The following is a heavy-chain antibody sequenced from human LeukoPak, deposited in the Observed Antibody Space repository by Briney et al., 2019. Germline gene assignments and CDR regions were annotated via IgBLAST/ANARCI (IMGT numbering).Heavy chain of an antibody. Sequence: ASVKVSCKASGYTFTSYGISWVRQAPGQGLEWMGWISAYNGNTNYAQKLQGRVTMTTDTSTSTAYMELRSLRSGDTAVYYCARHYDFWRPSAFDIWGQGTMVTVSS. CDR3: ARHYDFWRPSAFDI. D-gene: IGHD3-3*01. V-gene: IGHV1-18*01. CDR2: ISAYNGNT. J-gene: IGHJ3*02. CDR1: GYTFTSYG.